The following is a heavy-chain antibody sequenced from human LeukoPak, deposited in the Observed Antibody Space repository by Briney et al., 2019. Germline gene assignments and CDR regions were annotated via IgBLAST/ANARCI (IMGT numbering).Heavy chain of an antibody. CDR3: AKGPLLWFGEFLYYFDY. CDR1: GFTVSSNY. Sequence: PGGSLRLSCAASGFTVSSNYMSWVRQAPGKGLEWVSVIYSAGDTYYADSVKGRFTISRDNSKSTLYLQMNSLRAEDTAVYYCAKGPLLWFGEFLYYFDYWGQGTLVTVSS. CDR2: IYSAGDT. D-gene: IGHD3-10*01. V-gene: IGHV3-53*01. J-gene: IGHJ4*02.